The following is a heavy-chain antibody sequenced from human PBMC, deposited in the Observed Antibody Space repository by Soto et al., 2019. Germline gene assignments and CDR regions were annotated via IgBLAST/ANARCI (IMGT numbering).Heavy chain of an antibody. V-gene: IGHV1-69*04. J-gene: IGHJ4*02. Sequence: QVQLVQSGAEVKKPGASVKVSCKASGYTFTSYGISWVRQAPGQGLEWMGRVNPIVSMSNYAQKFQGRVTMTADKSTSTAYMELSSLRSEDTAIYYCASSYGSGYRASDYWGQGALVTVSS. CDR1: GYTFTSYG. CDR2: VNPIVSMS. CDR3: ASSYGSGYRASDY. D-gene: IGHD3-10*01.